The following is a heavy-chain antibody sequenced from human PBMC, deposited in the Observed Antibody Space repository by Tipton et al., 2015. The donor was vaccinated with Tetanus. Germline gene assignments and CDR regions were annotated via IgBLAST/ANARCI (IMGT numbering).Heavy chain of an antibody. CDR1: GVSFSGYH. V-gene: IGHV4-34*01. Sequence: GLVNPSETLSLTRGVYGVSFSGYHWTWIRQPPGKGLEWIGEINYSGSTHYNPSLKSPVTISVDTKNQLSLELTSVTAADTAVYYCVRGNWITDFWGQGTLVTVSS. J-gene: IGHJ4*02. CDR2: INYSGST. D-gene: IGHD3-16*01. CDR3: VRGNWITDF.